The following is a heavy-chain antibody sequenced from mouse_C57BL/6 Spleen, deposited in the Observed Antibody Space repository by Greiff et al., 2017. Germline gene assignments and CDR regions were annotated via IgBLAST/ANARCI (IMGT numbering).Heavy chain of an antibody. CDR3: ARGAVVADYHAMDY. D-gene: IGHD1-1*01. Sequence: VQLQQSGAELVRPGSSVKMSCKTSGYTFTSYGINWVKQRPGQGLEWIGYISIGNGYTEYNEKFKGKDTLTSDTSSSTSYMQLTSLTSEDSAIYVCARGAVVADYHAMDYWGQGTSATGSS. CDR2: ISIGNGYT. J-gene: IGHJ4*01. CDR1: GYTFTSYG. V-gene: IGHV1-58*01.